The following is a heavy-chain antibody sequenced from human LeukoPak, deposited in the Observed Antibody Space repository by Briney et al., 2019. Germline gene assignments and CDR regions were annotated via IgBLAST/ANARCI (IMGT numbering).Heavy chain of an antibody. V-gene: IGHV4-59*01. CDR1: AGSISTFY. CDR2: VYYTGKT. CDR3: ARGGQSPNDF. J-gene: IGHJ4*02. Sequence: SKTLSLTCTLSAGSISTFYWSWIRQPPGKGLQWIGYVYYTGKTNYNPSLKSRVTISVDTSKNQFSLKLNSVTAADTAVYYCARGGQSPNDFWGQGTLVTVSS.